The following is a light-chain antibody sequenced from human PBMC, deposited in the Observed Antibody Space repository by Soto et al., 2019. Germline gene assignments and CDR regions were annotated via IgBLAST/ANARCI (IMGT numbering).Light chain of an antibody. Sequence: IVMTQSPATLPVSTGERATLSCRASQSINSNLAWYQQKPGQVPRLLMFRASIRATGFPARFSGSGSGTEFNITISSLQSEDSAIYYCQQYNNWPRATFGGGTKVEIK. CDR3: QQYNNWPRAT. CDR2: RAS. J-gene: IGKJ4*01. V-gene: IGKV3-15*01. CDR1: QSINSN.